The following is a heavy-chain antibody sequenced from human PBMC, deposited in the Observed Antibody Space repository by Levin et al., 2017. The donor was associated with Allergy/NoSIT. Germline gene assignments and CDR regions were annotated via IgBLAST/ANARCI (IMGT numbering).Heavy chain of an antibody. CDR3: ASDGSYDTLDI. CDR1: GFTFSGYT. J-gene: IGHJ3*02. V-gene: IGHV3-21*01. Sequence: GGSLRLSCAASGFTFSGYTLNWVRQAPGKGLEWVSSISSSSTYIYYADSLKGRFTISRDDAKNSLSLQMNSLRVEDTAVYYCASDGSYDTLDIWGQGTMVTVSS. CDR2: ISSSSTYI. D-gene: IGHD6-6*01.